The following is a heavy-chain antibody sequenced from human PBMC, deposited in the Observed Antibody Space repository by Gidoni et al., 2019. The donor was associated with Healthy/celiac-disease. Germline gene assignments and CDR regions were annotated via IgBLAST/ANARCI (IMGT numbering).Heavy chain of an antibody. J-gene: IGHJ4*02. Sequence: EVQLLESGGGLVQPGGSLRLSCAASGFTFISYALSWVRQAPGKGLEWVSAISGSGGSTYYADSVKGRFTISRDNSKNTLYLQMNSLRAEDTAVYYCAKDRNAITMIVVVSELDYWGQGTLVTVSS. D-gene: IGHD3-22*01. CDR1: GFTFISYA. CDR3: AKDRNAITMIVVVSELDY. CDR2: ISGSGGST. V-gene: IGHV3-23*01.